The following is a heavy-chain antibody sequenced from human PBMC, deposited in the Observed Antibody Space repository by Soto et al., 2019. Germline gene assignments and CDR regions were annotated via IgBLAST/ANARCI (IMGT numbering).Heavy chain of an antibody. V-gene: IGHV1-69*02. CDR2: IIPILGIA. CDR1: GGTFSSYT. CDR3: ARVGYVGNTARFDY. D-gene: IGHD5-12*01. Sequence: QVQLVQSGAEVKKPGSSVKVSCKASGGTFSSYTISWVRQAPGQGLEWMGRIIPILGIANYAQKFQGRVTITADKSTSTAYMELSSRRSGDTAVYYCARVGYVGNTARFDYWGQGTLVTVSS. J-gene: IGHJ4*02.